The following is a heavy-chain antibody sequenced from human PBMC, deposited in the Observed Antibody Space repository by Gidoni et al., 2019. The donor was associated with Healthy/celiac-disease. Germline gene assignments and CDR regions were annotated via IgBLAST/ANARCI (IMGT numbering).Heavy chain of an antibody. Sequence: NYNPSLKSRVTISVDTSMNQFSLKLSSVTAADTAVYYCARDQNFLDYWGQGTLVTVSS. J-gene: IGHJ4*02. V-gene: IGHV4-59*01. CDR3: ARDQNFLDY.